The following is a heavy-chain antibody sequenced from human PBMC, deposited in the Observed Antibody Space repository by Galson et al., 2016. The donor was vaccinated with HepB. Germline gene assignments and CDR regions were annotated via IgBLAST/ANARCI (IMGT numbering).Heavy chain of an antibody. V-gene: IGHV5-51*01. CDR3: VRLLLVSGKRYYGVDV. D-gene: IGHD6-19*01. CDR1: GYSFSTYW. Sequence: QSGAEVKQPGESLKISCKGSGYSFSTYWIGWVRQVPGKGLEWMGIIYPGDSDTKYSPSFQGQVTISADESRSAAFLQWNSLKASDTAMYYCVRLLLVSGKRYYGVDVWGQGTTVTVSS. CDR2: IYPGDSDT. J-gene: IGHJ6*02.